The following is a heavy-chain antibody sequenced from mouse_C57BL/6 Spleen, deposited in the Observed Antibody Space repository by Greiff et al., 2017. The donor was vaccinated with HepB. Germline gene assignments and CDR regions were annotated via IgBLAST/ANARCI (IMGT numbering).Heavy chain of an antibody. D-gene: IGHD2-5*01. Sequence: VQLQQSGPELVKPGASVKISCKASGYAFSSSWMNWVKQRPGKGLEWIGRIYPGDGDTNYNGKFKGKATLTADKSSSTAYMQLSSLTSEDSAVDFCASYYSKSYYAMDYWGQGTSVTVSS. V-gene: IGHV1-82*01. CDR1: GYAFSSSW. CDR2: IYPGDGDT. J-gene: IGHJ4*01. CDR3: ASYYSKSYYAMDY.